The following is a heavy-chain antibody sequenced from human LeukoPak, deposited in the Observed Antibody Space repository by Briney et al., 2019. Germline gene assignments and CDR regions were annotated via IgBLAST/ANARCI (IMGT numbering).Heavy chain of an antibody. Sequence: SVKVSCKASGDTFSNFALSWVRQAPGQGPGWVGRIIPMFGTTNYAQKFQGRVTITADKSTSTAYMELSSLRSEDTAVYYCARDLLGDSPFDYWGQGTLVTVSS. CDR2: IIPMFGTT. J-gene: IGHJ4*02. CDR3: ARDLLGDSPFDY. CDR1: GDTFSNFA. V-gene: IGHV1-69*06. D-gene: IGHD3-16*01.